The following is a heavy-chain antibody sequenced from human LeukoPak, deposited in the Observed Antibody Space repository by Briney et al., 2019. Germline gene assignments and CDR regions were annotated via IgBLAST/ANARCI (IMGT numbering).Heavy chain of an antibody. CDR1: GGSISSYY. D-gene: IGHD6-13*01. J-gene: IGHJ4*02. V-gene: IGHV4-4*07. CDR2: IYTSGST. Sequence: SETLSLTCTVSGGSISSYYWSWIRQPAGKGLEWIGRIYTSGSTNYNPSLKSRVTMSVDTSKNQFSLKLSSVTAADTAVYYCARSGSGSSWNVDYFDYWGQGTLVTVSS. CDR3: ARSGSGSSWNVDYFDY.